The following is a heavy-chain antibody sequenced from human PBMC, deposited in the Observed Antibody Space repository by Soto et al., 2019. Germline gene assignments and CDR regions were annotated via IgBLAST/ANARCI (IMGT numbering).Heavy chain of an antibody. D-gene: IGHD3-16*02. V-gene: IGHV1-8*01. CDR3: ARERSSSKRFDP. CDR2: MNPNSGNT. CDR1: GYTFTSYD. Sequence: QVQLVQSGDEVKKPGASVKGSCKASGYTFTSYDINWMRQATGQGLEWMGWMNPNSGNTGYAQKFQGRVTMTRNTSISTAYMELSSLRSEDTAVYYCARERSSSKRFDPWGQGTLVTVSS. J-gene: IGHJ5*02.